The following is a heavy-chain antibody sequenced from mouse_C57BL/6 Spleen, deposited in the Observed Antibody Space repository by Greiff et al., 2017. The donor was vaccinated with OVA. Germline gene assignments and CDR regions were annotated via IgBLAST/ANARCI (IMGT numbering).Heavy chain of an antibody. J-gene: IGHJ3*01. Sequence: QVHVKQPGAELVKPGASVKLSCKASGYTFTSYWMQWVKQRPGQGLEWIGEIDPSDSYTNYNQKFKGKATLTVDTSSSTAYMQLSSLTSEDSAVYYCAREGDSSGRGFAYWGQGTLVTVSA. CDR1: GYTFTSYW. CDR2: IDPSDSYT. D-gene: IGHD3-2*02. V-gene: IGHV1-50*01. CDR3: AREGDSSGRGFAY.